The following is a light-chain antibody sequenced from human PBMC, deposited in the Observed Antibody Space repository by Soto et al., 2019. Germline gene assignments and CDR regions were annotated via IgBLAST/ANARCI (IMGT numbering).Light chain of an antibody. J-gene: IGKJ1*01. CDR3: QQYHSPPQT. V-gene: IGKV4-1*01. Sequence: DIVMTQSPDSLAVSLGERATINCKSSQSVLYSPNNKNYLAWYQQKPGQPPKLLVYWASTRESGVPDRFSGSGSGTDFTLTINSLQAEDVADYYCQQYHSPPQTFGQGTKVEIK. CDR2: WAS. CDR1: QSVLYSPNNKNY.